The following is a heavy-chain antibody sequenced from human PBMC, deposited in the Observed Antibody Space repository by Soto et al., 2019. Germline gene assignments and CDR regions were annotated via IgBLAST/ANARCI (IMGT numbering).Heavy chain of an antibody. V-gene: IGHV1-18*01. CDR3: ARASSHYDILTGYSYYFDY. D-gene: IGHD3-9*01. CDR1: GYTFTNYY. Sequence: ASVKVSCKASGYTFTNYYITWARQAPGQGPEWMGGINPSNGNTNYAKKLQGRVTLTTDTSTGTAYMDLRSLRSEDTAVYYCARASSHYDILTGYSYYFDYWGQGTLVTVSS. J-gene: IGHJ4*02. CDR2: INPSNGNT.